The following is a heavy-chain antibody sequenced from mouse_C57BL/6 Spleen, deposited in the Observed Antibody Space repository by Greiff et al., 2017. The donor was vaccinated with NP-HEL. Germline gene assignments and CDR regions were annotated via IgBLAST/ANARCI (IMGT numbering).Heavy chain of an antibody. J-gene: IGHJ3*01. Sequence: VQLQQPGAELVKPGASVKVSCKASGYTFTSYWMHWVKQRPGQGLEWIGRIHPSASDTNYNQKFKGKATLTVDKSSSTAYMQLSSLTSEDSAVYYCARRGDYDWFAYWGQGTLVTVSA. CDR3: ARRGDYDWFAY. CDR1: GYTFTSYW. CDR2: IHPSASDT. V-gene: IGHV1-74*01. D-gene: IGHD2-4*01.